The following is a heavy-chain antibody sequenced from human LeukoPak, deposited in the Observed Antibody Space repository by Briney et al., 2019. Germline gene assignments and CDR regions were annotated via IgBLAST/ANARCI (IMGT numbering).Heavy chain of an antibody. J-gene: IGHJ5*02. D-gene: IGHD6-13*01. CDR2: INHSGST. V-gene: IGHV4-34*01. Sequence: SETLSLTCAVYGGSFSGYYWSWIRQPPGKGLEWIGKINHSGSTNYNSSLKSRVTISVDTSKNQFSLKLSSVTAADTAVYYCATRPDIAATGPGWFDPWGQGTLVTVSS. CDR1: GGSFSGYY. CDR3: ATRPDIAATGPGWFDP.